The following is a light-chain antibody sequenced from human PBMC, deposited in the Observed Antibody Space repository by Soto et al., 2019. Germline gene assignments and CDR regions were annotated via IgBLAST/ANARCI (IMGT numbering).Light chain of an antibody. CDR3: QQYGSSPWT. Sequence: EIVLTQSPATLSLSPGERAAPPCGPSQSVSSNYLAWYQQKPGLAPRLLIYDASRRATGIPDRFSGSGSGTDFILSISRLEPEDFAVYYCQQYGSSPWTFGQGTKVDIK. CDR2: DAS. J-gene: IGKJ1*01. CDR1: QSVSSNY. V-gene: IGKV3D-20*01.